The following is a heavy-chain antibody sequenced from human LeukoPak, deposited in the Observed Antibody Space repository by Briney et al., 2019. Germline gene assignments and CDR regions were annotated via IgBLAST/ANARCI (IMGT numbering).Heavy chain of an antibody. V-gene: IGHV1-2*02. CDR2: MNANSGGT. D-gene: IGHD3-10*01. Sequence: TVNLFCNSSGYIFTGDYLHWVPQASAKAREGMGWMNANSGGTNYAQKFQGRVTMTRDTSISTAYMELSRLRSDDTAVYYCARDYASGSYYDYWGQGSLVTVSS. J-gene: IGHJ4*02. CDR1: GYIFTGDY. CDR3: ARDYASGSYYDY.